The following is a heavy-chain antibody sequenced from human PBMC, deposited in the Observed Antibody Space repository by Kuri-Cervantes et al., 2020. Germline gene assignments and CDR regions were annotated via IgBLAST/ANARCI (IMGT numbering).Heavy chain of an antibody. D-gene: IGHD4-23*01. CDR2: IIPILGIA. J-gene: IGHJ4*02. Sequence: SVKVSCKASGGTFSSYTISWVRQAPGQGLEWMGRIIPILGIANYAQKFQGSVTITADKSTSTAYMELSSLRSEDTAVYYCARGEVVTRLDYWGQGTLVTVSS. CDR1: GGTFSSYT. CDR3: ARGEVVTRLDY. V-gene: IGHV1-69*02.